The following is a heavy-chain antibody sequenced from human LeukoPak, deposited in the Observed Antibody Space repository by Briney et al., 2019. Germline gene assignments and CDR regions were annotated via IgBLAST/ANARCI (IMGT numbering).Heavy chain of an antibody. CDR1: GFTFSSYC. CDR2: ISSNGGST. J-gene: IGHJ4*02. CDR3: ARSSTYCGGECYYFDY. D-gene: IGHD2-21*01. V-gene: IGHV3-64*01. Sequence: GGSQRLSCAASGFTFSSYCMRSVRQAAGKGLEYVSAISSNGGSTYYANSVKGRFAISRDNSKNTLYLQMGSLRAEDMAVYYCARSSTYCGGECYYFDYWGQGTLVTVSS.